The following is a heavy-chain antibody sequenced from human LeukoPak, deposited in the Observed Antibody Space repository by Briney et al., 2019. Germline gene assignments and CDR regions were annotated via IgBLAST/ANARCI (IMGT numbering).Heavy chain of an antibody. Sequence: PSETLSLTCAVYGGSFSGYYWSWIRQPPGKGLEWIGEINHSGSTNYNPSLKSRVTISVDTSKNQFSLKLSSVTAADTAVYYCARGPYIPIVVVPRYGNWFDPWGQGTLVTVSS. CDR3: ARGPYIPIVVVPRYGNWFDP. D-gene: IGHD2-2*01. J-gene: IGHJ5*02. V-gene: IGHV4-34*01. CDR1: GGSFSGYY. CDR2: INHSGST.